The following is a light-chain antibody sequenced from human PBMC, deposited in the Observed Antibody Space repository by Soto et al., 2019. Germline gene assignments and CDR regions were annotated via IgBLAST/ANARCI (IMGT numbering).Light chain of an antibody. V-gene: IGKV1-5*03. Sequence: DNQMTQSPSTLSGSLGDRVTITCRASQTISSWLAWYQQKPGKAPKLLIYKASYLQSWVPSTFSGSGSGTEFTLTISSLQPDDFATYYCQQYKSYSSWPFGQGTKVDIK. CDR1: QTISSW. CDR3: QQYKSYSSWP. CDR2: KAS. J-gene: IGKJ1*01.